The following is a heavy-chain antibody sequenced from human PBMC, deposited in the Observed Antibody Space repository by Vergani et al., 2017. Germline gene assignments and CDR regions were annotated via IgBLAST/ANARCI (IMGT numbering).Heavy chain of an antibody. J-gene: IGHJ5*02. CDR1: GFTFSNYW. CDR2: INSDGTSA. CDR3: AXNRIEAAEDNWFDP. V-gene: IGHV3-74*01. Sequence: EVQLVESGGGLVQPGGSLRLSCAASGFTFSNYWMHWGRQAPGKGLVWVSRINSDGTSASYGEFVKGRFTMSRDNAKNTVYLQMNSLRVEDTAVYYCAXNRIEAAEDNWFDPWGQGTLVTVSS. D-gene: IGHD6-13*01.